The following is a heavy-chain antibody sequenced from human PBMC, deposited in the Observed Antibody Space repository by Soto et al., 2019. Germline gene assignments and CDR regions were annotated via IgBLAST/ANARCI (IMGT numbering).Heavy chain of an antibody. CDR3: ARDPVCSGGSCYDY. D-gene: IGHD2-15*01. J-gene: IGHJ4*02. V-gene: IGHV3-7*01. Sequence: PGGSLRLSCAASGFTFSRYWMTWVRQAPGKGLEWVANIKQDGSEIYYVDSVKGRFTISRDNAENSLYLQMNSLRAEDTAVYYCARDPVCSGGSCYDYQGQGTLGTVSS. CDR2: IKQDGSEI. CDR1: GFTFSRYW.